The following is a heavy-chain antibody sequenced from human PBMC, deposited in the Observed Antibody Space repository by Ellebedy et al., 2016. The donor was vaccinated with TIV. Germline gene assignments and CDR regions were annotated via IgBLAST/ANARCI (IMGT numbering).Heavy chain of an antibody. J-gene: IGHJ2*01. Sequence: MPSETLSLTCTVSGGSTTSYRWSWIRQHAGKGLEWIGRFHSSGSTNYNLSLKSRVAMSVDTSKKQFSLKLSSVTAADTAVYYCARDEFYYGSGTSVWYFELWGRGTLVTVSS. CDR3: ARDEFYYGSGTSVWYFEL. CDR2: FHSSGST. CDR1: GGSTTSYR. V-gene: IGHV4-4*07. D-gene: IGHD3-10*01.